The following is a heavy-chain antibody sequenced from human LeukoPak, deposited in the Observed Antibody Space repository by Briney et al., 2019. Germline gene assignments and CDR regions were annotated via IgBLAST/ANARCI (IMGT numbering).Heavy chain of an antibody. V-gene: IGHV3-48*01. CDR2: ISSSSII. Sequence: GGSLRLSCAASGFTFSSYSMNWVRQAPGKGLEWVSYISSSSIIYYADSVKGRFTISRDNAKNSLYLQMNSLIAEDTAVYYCAQRGTIFGAYFDYWGQGTLVTVSS. D-gene: IGHD3-3*01. CDR1: GFTFSSYS. CDR3: AQRGTIFGAYFDY. J-gene: IGHJ4*02.